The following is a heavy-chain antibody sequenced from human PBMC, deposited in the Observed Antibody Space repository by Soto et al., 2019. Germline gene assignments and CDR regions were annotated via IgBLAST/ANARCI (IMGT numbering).Heavy chain of an antibody. CDR2: IDQSGGT. CDR3: AREDLCSSGICYMSGGLDI. D-gene: IGHD2-2*02. Sequence: SETLSLTCAVVGDSLRGQSWNWIRQSPGKGLEWIGEIDQSGGTNYNPSLKSRAIISDDTSKNQFSLTLTSVTAADTAVYFCAREDLCSSGICYMSGGLDIWGQGTMVTVSS. V-gene: IGHV4-34*01. J-gene: IGHJ3*02. CDR1: GDSLRGQS.